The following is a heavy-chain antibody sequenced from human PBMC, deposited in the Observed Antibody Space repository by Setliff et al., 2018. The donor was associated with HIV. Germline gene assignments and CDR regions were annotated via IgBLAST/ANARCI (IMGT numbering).Heavy chain of an antibody. CDR1: GFTFNDFS. Sequence: PGGSLRLSCAASGFTFNDFSMNWVRQSPGKGLEWVSSISPDSTYIYYADSVKGRFTISGDHAKNSLYLQMNRLRAEATAVYYCTRGDTTPIYPNYMDVWGKGTTVTASS. D-gene: IGHD2-21*02. J-gene: IGHJ6*03. CDR2: ISPDSTYI. CDR3: TRGDTTPIYPNYMDV. V-gene: IGHV3-21*01.